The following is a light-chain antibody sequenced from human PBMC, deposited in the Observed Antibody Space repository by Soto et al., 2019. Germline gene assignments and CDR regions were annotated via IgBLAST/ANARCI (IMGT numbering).Light chain of an antibody. CDR1: SSNIGSNS. Sequence: QSVLTQPPSASGTPGQRVTISCSGSSSNIGSNSVSWYQQLPGTAPKLLIYNNDQRPSGVPEQFSASKSDTSASLAISGLQSDDEADYYCAAWDDNLSGFFVFGTGTKVTVL. J-gene: IGLJ1*01. V-gene: IGLV1-44*01. CDR3: AAWDDNLSGFFV. CDR2: NND.